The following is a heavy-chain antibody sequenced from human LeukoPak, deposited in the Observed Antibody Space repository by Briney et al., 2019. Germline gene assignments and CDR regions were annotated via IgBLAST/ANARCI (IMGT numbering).Heavy chain of an antibody. CDR1: GGSFRGYY. V-gene: IGHV4-34*01. J-gene: IGHJ3*02. Sequence: PAETLSHTCAVSGGSFRGYYWSWIRQPPGRGREWVGEINHSGSTYYNPSPKRRVTISLATSTNQFSLAVSPVTAAATSVYYCARRRRLYGDSFVRAFDIWGQGTMVTVSS. CDR2: INHSGST. CDR3: ARRRRLYGDSFVRAFDI. D-gene: IGHD4-17*01.